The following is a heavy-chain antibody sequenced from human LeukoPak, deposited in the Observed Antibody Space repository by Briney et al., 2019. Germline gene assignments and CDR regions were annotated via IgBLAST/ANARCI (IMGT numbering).Heavy chain of an antibody. CDR1: GFTFDDYA. CDR2: ISWNSGSI. J-gene: IGHJ4*02. V-gene: IGHV3-9*01. D-gene: IGHD3-22*01. CDR3: AKTQGHYYDSLDY. Sequence: GGSLRLSCAASGFTFDDYAMHWVRQAPGKGLEWVSGISWNSGSIGYADSVKGRFTISRDNAKNSLYLQMNSLRAEDTALYYCAKTQGHYYDSLDYWGQGTLVTVSS.